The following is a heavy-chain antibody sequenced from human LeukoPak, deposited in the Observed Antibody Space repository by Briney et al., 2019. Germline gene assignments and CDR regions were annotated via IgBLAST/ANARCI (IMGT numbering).Heavy chain of an antibody. CDR2: INPNSGGT. Sequence: ASVKVSCKASGYTFTSYYMHWVRQAPGQGLEWMGWINPNSGGTNYAQKFQGRVTMTRDTSISTAYMELSRLRSDDTAVYYCARGSVEMATIPEEAFDYWGQGTLVTVSS. J-gene: IGHJ4*02. CDR1: GYTFTSYY. CDR3: ARGSVEMATIPEEAFDY. V-gene: IGHV1-2*02. D-gene: IGHD5-24*01.